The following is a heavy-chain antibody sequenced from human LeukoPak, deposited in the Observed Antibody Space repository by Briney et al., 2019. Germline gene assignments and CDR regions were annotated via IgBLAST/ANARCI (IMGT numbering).Heavy chain of an antibody. CDR2: ISWDSGNK. Sequence: GGSLRLSCAASGFTFDDFAMHWVRQAPGKGPEWVSSISWDSGNKRYADSVRGRFTISGDNAKNSLYLQMNSLGPEDTAFYYCAKEESFHDKVFDYWGQGTLVTVSS. J-gene: IGHJ4*02. CDR1: GFTFDDFA. D-gene: IGHD3-9*01. CDR3: AKEESFHDKVFDY. V-gene: IGHV3-9*01.